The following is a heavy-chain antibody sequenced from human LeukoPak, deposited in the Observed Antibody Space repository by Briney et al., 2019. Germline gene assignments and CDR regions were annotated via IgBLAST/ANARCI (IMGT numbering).Heavy chain of an antibody. CDR3: ARDPGGDYGIYYYYYGMDV. CDR1: GGSISSYY. CDR2: IYYSGST. J-gene: IGHJ6*02. Sequence: PSENLSLTCTVSGGSISSYYWSWIRQPPGKGLEWIGYIYYSGSTNYNPSLKSRVTISVDTSKNQFSLKLSSVTAADTAVYYCARDPGGDYGIYYYYYGMDVWGQGTTVTVSS. V-gene: IGHV4-59*01. D-gene: IGHD4-17*01.